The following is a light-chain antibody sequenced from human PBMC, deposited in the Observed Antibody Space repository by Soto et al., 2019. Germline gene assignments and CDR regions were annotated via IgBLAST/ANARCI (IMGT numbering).Light chain of an antibody. CDR1: QSISTN. Sequence: DIQMTQSPSSLSASVGDRVTITCRASQSISTNISWYQQKPGKAPKLLIHAASSLQSGVPSRFSGSGSGTDFTLTISSLQPEDFAVYYCQQNYSILYTFGQGTNLEIK. CDR3: QQNYSILYT. CDR2: AAS. J-gene: IGKJ2*01. V-gene: IGKV1-39*01.